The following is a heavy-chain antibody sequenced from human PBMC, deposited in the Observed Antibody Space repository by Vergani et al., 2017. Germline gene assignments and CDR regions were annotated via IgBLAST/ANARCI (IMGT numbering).Heavy chain of an antibody. CDR3: AKDIPLEGCSSTSCYMDFDL. CDR1: GYTFTSYG. J-gene: IGHJ2*01. Sequence: QVQLVQSGAEVKKPGASVKVSCKASGYTFTSYGISWVRQAPGQGLEWMGWISAYNGNTNYAQKLQGRVTMTTDTSTSTAYMELRSLRSDDTAVYYCAKDIPLEGCSSTSCYMDFDLWGRGTLVTVSS. V-gene: IGHV1-18*04. D-gene: IGHD2-2*01. CDR2: ISAYNGNT.